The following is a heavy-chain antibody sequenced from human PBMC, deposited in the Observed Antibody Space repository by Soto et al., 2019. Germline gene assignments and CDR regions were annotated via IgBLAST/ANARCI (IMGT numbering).Heavy chain of an antibody. CDR1: GGSISSGGYY. CDR2: IYYSGST. Sequence: SETLSLTCTVSGGSISSGGYYWSWIRQHPGKGLEWIGYIYYSGSTYYNPSLKSRVTISVDTSKNQFSLKLSSVTAADTAVYYCARRVGDSSGYYDHDAFAIWGQGTMVT. D-gene: IGHD3-22*01. CDR3: ARRVGDSSGYYDHDAFAI. V-gene: IGHV4-31*03. J-gene: IGHJ3*02.